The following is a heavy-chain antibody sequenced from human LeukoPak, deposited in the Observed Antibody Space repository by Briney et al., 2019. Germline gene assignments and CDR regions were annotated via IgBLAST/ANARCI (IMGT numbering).Heavy chain of an antibody. J-gene: IGHJ4*02. CDR2: INTNTGNP. V-gene: IGHV7-4-1*02. Sequence: GASVKVSCKASGYTFTSYAMNWVRQAPGQGLEWMGWINTNTGNPTYAQGFTGRFVFSLDTSVSTAYLQISSLKAEDTAVYYCARDGVPAAMVPHFDYWGQGTLITVSS. CDR3: ARDGVPAAMVPHFDY. D-gene: IGHD5-18*01. CDR1: GYTFTSYA.